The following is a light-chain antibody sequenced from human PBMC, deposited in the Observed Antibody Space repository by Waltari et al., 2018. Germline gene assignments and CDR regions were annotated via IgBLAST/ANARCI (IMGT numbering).Light chain of an antibody. Sequence: TQFPSTLSASVGDRVTITCRASQNIDSYLAWYQQKPGQAPRLLIYDASNRATGIPARFSGSGSGTDFYLNISSLEPEDFAVYYCQQRSNSFTFGQGTKLEI. CDR2: DAS. CDR1: QNIDSY. J-gene: IGKJ2*01. V-gene: IGKV3-11*01. CDR3: QQRSNSFT.